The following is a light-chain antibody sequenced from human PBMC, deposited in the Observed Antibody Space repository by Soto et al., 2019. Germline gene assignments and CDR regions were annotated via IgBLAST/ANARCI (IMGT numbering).Light chain of an antibody. CDR2: GNS. Sequence: QSVLTQPPSVSGSPGQRVTISCTGTSTNIGAGYDVPWYQQLPGTAPKLLIYGNSKRPSGVPDRFSGSKSGTSASLAITGLQAEDEADYYCQCYESSLSGHYVFGTGTKVTVL. CDR1: STNIGAGYD. V-gene: IGLV1-40*01. J-gene: IGLJ1*01. CDR3: QCYESSLSGHYV.